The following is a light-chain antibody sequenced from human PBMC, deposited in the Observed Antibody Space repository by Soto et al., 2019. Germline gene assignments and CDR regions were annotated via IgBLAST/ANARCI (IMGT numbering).Light chain of an antibody. CDR1: QSTSTW. V-gene: IGKV1-5*03. CDR2: ESS. Sequence: DIQMTQSPSTLSASVGDRVTITCRASQSTSTWFAWYQHRPWKPPKLVISESSTLESVVPSRFSGSGSGTEFTLTISSLQPDDFAPYYCQQYITYPYAFGQGTKVEIK. J-gene: IGKJ1*01. CDR3: QQYITYPYA.